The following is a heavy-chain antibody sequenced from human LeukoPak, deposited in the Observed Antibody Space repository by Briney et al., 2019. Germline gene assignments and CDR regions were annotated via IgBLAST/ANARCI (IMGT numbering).Heavy chain of an antibody. CDR1: GRSISSSSYY. CDR3: ARAGGKLVAFDI. V-gene: IGHV4-39*01. Sequence: SETLSLTCTVAGRSISSSSYYWGWIRQPPGKGLEWIGSIYYSGSTYYDPSLKSRVTISVDTSKNQFSLKLSSVTAADTALYYCARAGGKLVAFDIWGQGTMVTVSS. D-gene: IGHD4-23*01. J-gene: IGHJ3*02. CDR2: IYYSGST.